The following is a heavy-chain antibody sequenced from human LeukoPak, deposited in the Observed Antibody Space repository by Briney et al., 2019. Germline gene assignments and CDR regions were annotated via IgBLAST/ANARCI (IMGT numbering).Heavy chain of an antibody. D-gene: IGHD3-10*01. CDR3: ARDRGGYFDY. Sequence: PGGSLRLSCAASGFTFSSYTMNWVRQAPGKGLEWVSSISSSSTYIYYADSVEGRFTISRDNSKNTLYLRMNSLRAEDTAVYYCARDRGGYFDYWGQGTLVTVSS. J-gene: IGHJ4*02. V-gene: IGHV3-21*01. CDR2: ISSSSTYI. CDR1: GFTFSSYT.